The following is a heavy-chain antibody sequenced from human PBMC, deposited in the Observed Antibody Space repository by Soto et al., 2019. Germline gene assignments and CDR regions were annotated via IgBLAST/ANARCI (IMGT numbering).Heavy chain of an antibody. V-gene: IGHV4-39*07. D-gene: IGHD2-21*02. CDR1: GGSISSSSYY. CDR2: IYYSGST. J-gene: IGHJ6*02. Sequence: SETLSLTCAVSGGSISSSSYYWGWIRQPPGKGLEWIGSIYYSGSTYYNPSFKSRVTISVDTSKNQFSLKLNSVTAADTAVYYCARDLWGYCGTDCYPLDVWGQGTTVTVSS. CDR3: ARDLWGYCGTDCYPLDV.